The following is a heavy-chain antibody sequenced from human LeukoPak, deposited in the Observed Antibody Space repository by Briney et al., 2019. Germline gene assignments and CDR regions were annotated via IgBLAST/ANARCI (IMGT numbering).Heavy chain of an antibody. J-gene: IGHJ5*02. CDR3: ARGQGAHDNWFDP. D-gene: IGHD4/OR15-4a*01. Sequence: PGGSLRLSCTASGFIFNNYGMNWVRQAPGKGLEWISYIKGRSDTIHYADSVKGRFTISRDNAKNTLSLQMTSLRAEDTAIYYCARGQGAHDNWFDPWGQGTLVTVAS. CDR1: GFIFNNYG. CDR2: IKGRSDTI. V-gene: IGHV3-48*01.